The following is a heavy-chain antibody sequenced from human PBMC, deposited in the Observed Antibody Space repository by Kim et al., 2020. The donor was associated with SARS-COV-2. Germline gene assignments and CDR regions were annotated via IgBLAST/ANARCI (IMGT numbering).Heavy chain of an antibody. D-gene: IGHD6-6*01. J-gene: IGHJ3*02. CDR2: T. V-gene: IGHV4-31*02. CDR3: ASVPGRGAFDI. Sequence: TYYNPSLTSRVTISVDTSKNQFSLKLSSVTAADTAVYYCASVPGRGAFDIWGQGTMVTVSS.